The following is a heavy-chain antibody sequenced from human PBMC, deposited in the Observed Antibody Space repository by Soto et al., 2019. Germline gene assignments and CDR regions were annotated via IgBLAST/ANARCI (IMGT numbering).Heavy chain of an antibody. CDR1: GGTFSSYA. J-gene: IGHJ6*02. V-gene: IGHV1-69*13. CDR2: IIPLLNTP. D-gene: IGHD6-6*01. Sequence: SVKVSCKASGGTFSSYAVSWVRQAPGQGLEWMGVIIPLLNTPNYVQKFQGRVTITADASATTAYMELSSLRSEDTAVYYCARESSSPNYYYYGMDVGGQGTTVTSP. CDR3: ARESSSPNYYYYGMDV.